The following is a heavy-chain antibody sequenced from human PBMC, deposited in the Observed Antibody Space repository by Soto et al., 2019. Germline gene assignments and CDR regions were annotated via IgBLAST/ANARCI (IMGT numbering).Heavy chain of an antibody. CDR1: GYTFTSYA. V-gene: IGHV1-3*01. CDR3: ARDRCGGDCYDY. D-gene: IGHD2-21*01. J-gene: IGHJ4*02. Sequence: ASVKVSCKASGYTFTSYAMHWVRQAPGQRLEWMGWINAGNGNTKYSQKFQGRVTITRDTSASTAYMELGSLRSEDTAVYYCARDRCGGDCYDYWGQGTLVTVSS. CDR2: INAGNGNT.